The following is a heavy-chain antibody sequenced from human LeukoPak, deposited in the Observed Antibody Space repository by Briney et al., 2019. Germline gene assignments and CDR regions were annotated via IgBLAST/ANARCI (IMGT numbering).Heavy chain of an antibody. CDR1: GFTFSSYA. CDR2: ISGSGGST. Sequence: GGSLRLSCAASGFTFSSYAMSWVRQAPGKGLEWVSAISGSGGSTYYADSVKGRFTISRDNSKNTLYLQMNSLRAEDTAVYYCARDRVLGSGGSCYYYWGQGTLVTVSS. CDR3: ARDRVLGSGGSCYYY. J-gene: IGHJ4*02. D-gene: IGHD2-15*01. V-gene: IGHV3-23*01.